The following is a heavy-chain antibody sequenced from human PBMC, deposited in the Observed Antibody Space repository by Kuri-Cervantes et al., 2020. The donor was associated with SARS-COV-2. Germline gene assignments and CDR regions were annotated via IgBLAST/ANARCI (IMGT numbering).Heavy chain of an antibody. J-gene: IGHJ5*02. Sequence: ASVKVSCKASGYTFTSYGISWVRQAPGQGLEWMGWISAYNGNTNYAQKLQGRVTMTTDTSTSTAYMELRSLRSDDTAVYYCARGSKASYSGSSWLDPWGQGTLVTVSS. CDR3: ARGSKASYSGSSWLDP. CDR2: ISAYNGNT. CDR1: GYTFTSYG. D-gene: IGHD1-26*01. V-gene: IGHV1-18*01.